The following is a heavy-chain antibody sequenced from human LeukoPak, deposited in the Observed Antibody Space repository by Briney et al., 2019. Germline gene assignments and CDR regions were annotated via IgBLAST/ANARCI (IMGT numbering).Heavy chain of an antibody. J-gene: IGHJ6*02. CDR1: GYTFTSYA. V-gene: IGHV1-3*01. D-gene: IGHD3-9*01. CDR2: INAGNGNT. CDR3: ARWVYYDILTGYHYGMDV. Sequence: EASVKVSCKASGYTFTSYAMHWVRQAPGQRLEWMGWINAGNGNTKYSQKFQGRVTITRDTSASTAYMELSSLRSEDTAVYYCARWVYYDILTGYHYGMDVWGQGTTVTVSS.